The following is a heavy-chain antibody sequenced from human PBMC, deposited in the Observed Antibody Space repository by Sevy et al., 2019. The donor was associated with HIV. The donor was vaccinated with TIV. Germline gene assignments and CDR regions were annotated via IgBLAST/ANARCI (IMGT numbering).Heavy chain of an antibody. CDR1: GFTFSSYA. CDR3: AKWSASDTAMVRAFDY. CDR2: ISGSGGST. D-gene: IGHD5-18*01. J-gene: IGHJ4*02. V-gene: IGHV3-23*01. Sequence: GGSLRLSCAASGFTFSSYAMSWVRQAPGKGLEWVSAISGSGGSTYYADSVKGRFTISRDNSKNTRYLQMNSLRAEDTAVYYCAKWSASDTAMVRAFDYWGQGTLVTVSS.